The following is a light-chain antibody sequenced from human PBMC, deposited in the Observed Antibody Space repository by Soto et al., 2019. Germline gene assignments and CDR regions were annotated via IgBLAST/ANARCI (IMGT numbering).Light chain of an antibody. CDR1: ISNVGSYNL. CDR3: YSYEGGRV. Sequence: QSVLTQPASVSGSPGQSITISCTGTISNVGSYNLVSWYQQHPGKAPKLIIYEVNKRPSGVSNRFSGSKSGNTASLTISGLQTEDEADYCCYSYEGGRVFGGGTQLTVL. CDR2: EVN. J-gene: IGLJ3*02. V-gene: IGLV2-23*02.